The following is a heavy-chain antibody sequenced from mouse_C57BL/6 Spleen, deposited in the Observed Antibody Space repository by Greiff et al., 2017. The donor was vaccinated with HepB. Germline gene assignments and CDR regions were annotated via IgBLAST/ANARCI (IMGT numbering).Heavy chain of an antibody. CDR2: INPSSGYT. J-gene: IGHJ2*01. Sequence: VQLQQSGAELARPGASVKMSCKASGYTFTSYTMHWVKQRPGQGLEWIGYINPSSGYTKYNQKFKDKATLTADKSSSTAYMQLSSLTSEDSAVYYCARGVYDGFYYFDYWGQGTTLTVSS. D-gene: IGHD2-3*01. CDR1: GYTFTSYT. CDR3: ARGVYDGFYYFDY. V-gene: IGHV1-4*01.